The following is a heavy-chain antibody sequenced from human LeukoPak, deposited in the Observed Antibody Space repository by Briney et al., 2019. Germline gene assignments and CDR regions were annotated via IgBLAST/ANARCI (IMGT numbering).Heavy chain of an antibody. Sequence: GGSLRLSCAASGFAFSTYNMNWVRQAPGKGLEWISYINADSSTIQYADSVRGRFTTSRDNAKNSLYLQMDSLRAEDTAVYYCVRDNSRGQSLGVIYWGQGSLVTVSS. CDR2: INADSSTI. D-gene: IGHD3-22*01. V-gene: IGHV3-48*01. CDR1: GFAFSTYN. J-gene: IGHJ4*02. CDR3: VRDNSRGQSLGVIY.